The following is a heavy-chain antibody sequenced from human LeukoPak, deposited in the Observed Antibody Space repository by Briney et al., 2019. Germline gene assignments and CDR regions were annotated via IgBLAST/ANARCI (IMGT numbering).Heavy chain of an antibody. CDR2: ISGSGDST. J-gene: IGHJ6*03. CDR3: AKSLESTNYYYHMDV. V-gene: IGHV3-23*01. D-gene: IGHD2-2*01. CDR1: RFTFSTYG. Sequence: GGTLRLSCAASRFTFSTYGMNWVRQAPGKGLEWVSAISGSGDSTYYADSVKGRFTISRDNSKNTLYLQTNSLRTEDTAVYYCAKSLESTNYYYHMDVWGKGTTVTISS.